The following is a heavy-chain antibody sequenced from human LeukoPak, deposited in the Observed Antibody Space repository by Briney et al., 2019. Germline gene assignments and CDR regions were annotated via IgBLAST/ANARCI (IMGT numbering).Heavy chain of an antibody. CDR3: ARGEVSASLYYFDF. CDR1: GYTFTTYG. V-gene: IGHV1-18*01. J-gene: IGHJ4*02. CDR2: VSGYTGNT. D-gene: IGHD2-2*01. Sequence: ASVKVSRKTSGYTFTTYGVSWVRQAPGQGLEWMSWVSGYTGNTNYAERFQGRVTMTTDTSTSTVYMELTSLRSDDTAVYYCARGEVSASLYYFDFWGQGTLVTVS.